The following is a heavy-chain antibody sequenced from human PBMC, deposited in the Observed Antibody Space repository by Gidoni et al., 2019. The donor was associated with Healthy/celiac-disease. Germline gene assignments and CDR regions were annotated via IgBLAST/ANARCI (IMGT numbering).Heavy chain of an antibody. Sequence: QVQLQESGPGLVKPSETLSLTCTVSGGSISCYYWSWIRQPPGKGLEWMGYIYYSGRTNYNPSLKSRVTISVDTSKNQFSLKLSSVTAADTAVYYCASSYYDFWSGSTGHLDAFDIWGQGTMVTVSS. CDR2: IYYSGRT. CDR3: ASSYYDFWSGSTGHLDAFDI. D-gene: IGHD3-3*01. CDR1: GGSISCYY. V-gene: IGHV4-59*01. J-gene: IGHJ3*02.